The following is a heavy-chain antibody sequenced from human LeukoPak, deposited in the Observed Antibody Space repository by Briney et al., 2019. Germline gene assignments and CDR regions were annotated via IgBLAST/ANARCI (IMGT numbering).Heavy chain of an antibody. CDR2: ISGSGGST. Sequence: GGSLRLSCAASGFTFSSYAMSWVRQAPGKGLEWVSAISGSGGSTYYADSVKGRFTISRDNSKNTLYLQMNSLRAEDTAVYYCAKDVRLYYGGKSSFDYWGQGTLVTVSS. D-gene: IGHD4-23*01. V-gene: IGHV3-23*01. J-gene: IGHJ4*02. CDR1: GFTFSSYA. CDR3: AKDVRLYYGGKSSFDY.